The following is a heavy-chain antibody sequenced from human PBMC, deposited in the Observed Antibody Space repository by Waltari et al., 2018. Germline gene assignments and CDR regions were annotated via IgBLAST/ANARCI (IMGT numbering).Heavy chain of an antibody. CDR1: GFTVSSNY. CDR2: IYRGGIT. V-gene: IGHV3-53*01. J-gene: IGHJ4*02. D-gene: IGHD3-22*01. Sequence: EVQLVESGGGLIQPGGSLRLSCAASGFTVSSNYMSWVRQAPGKGLEWVSVIYRGGITYYADAGKGRFTISRDNSKNTLDLQMNSLRAEDTAVYYCASPSFYDSSGYYDYGVLYWGQGTLVTVSS. CDR3: ASPSFYDSSGYYDYGVLY.